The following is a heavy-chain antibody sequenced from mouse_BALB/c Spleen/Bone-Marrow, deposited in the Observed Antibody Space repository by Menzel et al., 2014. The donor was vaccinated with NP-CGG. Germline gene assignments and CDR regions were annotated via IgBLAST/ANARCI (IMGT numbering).Heavy chain of an antibody. CDR2: IYPESGDA. J-gene: IGHJ2*01. D-gene: IGHD1-1*01. V-gene: IGHV1-77*01. CDR1: DYTFTDYY. Sequence: QVQLKQSGAELARPGASVKLSCKASDYTFTDYYINWVKQRTGQGLEWIGEIYPESGDASYNENFKGEATLTADTSSSTAYMQLSSLTSDDSAVYFCAKGSFDYWGQGTTLTVSS. CDR3: AKGSFDY.